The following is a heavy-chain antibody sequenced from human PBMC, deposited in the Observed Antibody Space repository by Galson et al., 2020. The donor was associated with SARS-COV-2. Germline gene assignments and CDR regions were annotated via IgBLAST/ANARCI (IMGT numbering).Heavy chain of an antibody. CDR3: ATSTAPHYYGSGSHYGAYYYGMDV. Sequence: CAASGFTFSSYGMHWVRQAPGKGLEWVAVISYAGSNKYYADSVKGRFTISRDNSKNTLYLQMNSLRAEDTAVYYCATSTAPHYYGSGSHYGAYYYGMDVWGQGTTVTVSS. CDR2: ISYAGSNK. CDR1: GFTFSSYG. J-gene: IGHJ6*02. D-gene: IGHD3-10*01. V-gene: IGHV3-30*03.